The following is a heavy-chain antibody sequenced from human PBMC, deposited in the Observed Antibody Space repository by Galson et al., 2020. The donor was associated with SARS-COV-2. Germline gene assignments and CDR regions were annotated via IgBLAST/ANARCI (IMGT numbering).Heavy chain of an antibody. V-gene: IGHV4-39*07. J-gene: IGHJ4*02. CDR3: ARDLYSSSWE. CDR1: GGSISSSSYY. D-gene: IGHD6-13*01. Sequence: SETLSLTCTVSGGSISSSSYYWGWIRQPPGKGLEWIGSIYYSGSTYYNPSLKSRVTISVDTSKNQFSLKLSSVTAADTAVYYCARDLYSSSWEWGQGTLFTVSS. CDR2: IYYSGST.